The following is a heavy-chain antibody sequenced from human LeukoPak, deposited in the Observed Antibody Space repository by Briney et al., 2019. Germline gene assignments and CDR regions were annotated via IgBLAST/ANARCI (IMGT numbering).Heavy chain of an antibody. Sequence: GASVKVSCKASGYTFTSYDINWVRQATGQELEWMGWMNPNSGNTGYAQKFQGRVTITRNTSIGTAYMELRSLRSEDTAVYYCARGTALSGTSDYLDSWGQGTLVTVSS. CDR2: MNPNSGNT. D-gene: IGHD6-19*01. J-gene: IGHJ4*02. CDR1: GYTFTSYD. V-gene: IGHV1-8*03. CDR3: ARGTALSGTSDYLDS.